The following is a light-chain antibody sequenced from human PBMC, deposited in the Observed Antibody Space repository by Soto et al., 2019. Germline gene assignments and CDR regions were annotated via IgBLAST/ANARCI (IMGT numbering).Light chain of an antibody. CDR3: ISFTPSTTTHWV. CDR2: EVT. Sequence: QSALTQPPSVSGSPGQSITISCTGTSSDVGDYNRVSWYQHHPGKAPKLMIFEVTNRPSGISDRFSGFKSGSTASLTIPELQPDDEADYYCISFTPSTTTHWVFGGGTQLTVL. V-gene: IGLV2-14*01. CDR1: SSDVGDYNR. J-gene: IGLJ3*02.